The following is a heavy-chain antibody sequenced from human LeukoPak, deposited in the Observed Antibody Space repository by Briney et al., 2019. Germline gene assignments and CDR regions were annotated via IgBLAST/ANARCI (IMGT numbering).Heavy chain of an antibody. CDR2: INPNSGGK. CDR3: ARGYCSGGSCYGDFDY. Sequence: GASVKVSCKASGYTFTGYYMHWVRQSPGQGLEWMVWINPNSGGKNYAQKFQGRVTMTRDTSISTAYMELSRLRSDATAVYYCARGYCSGGSCYGDFDYWGQGTLVTVSS. V-gene: IGHV1-2*02. J-gene: IGHJ4*02. CDR1: GYTFTGYY. D-gene: IGHD2-15*01.